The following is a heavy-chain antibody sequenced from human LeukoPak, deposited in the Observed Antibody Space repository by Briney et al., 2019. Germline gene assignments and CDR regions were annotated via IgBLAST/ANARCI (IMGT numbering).Heavy chain of an antibody. CDR1: GGSISSYY. CDR3: ARVAVVGATTFDY. J-gene: IGHJ4*02. Sequence: PSETLSLTCTVSGGSISSYYWSWIRQPPGKGLEWMGYIYYSGSTNYNPSLKSRVTISVDTSKNQFSLKLSSVTAADTAVSYCARVAVVGATTFDYWGQGTLVTVSS. V-gene: IGHV4-59*01. D-gene: IGHD1-26*01. CDR2: IYYSGST.